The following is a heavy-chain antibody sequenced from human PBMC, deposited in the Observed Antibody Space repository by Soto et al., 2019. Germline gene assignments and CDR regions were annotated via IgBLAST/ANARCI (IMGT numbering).Heavy chain of an antibody. CDR2: IISSVSYI. Sequence: GGSLSPSCPASGFTFSTYSMNWVRQAPGKGLEWVSSIISSVSYIYYTDSVKGRFTISRDNAKNSLYLQMNSLRAEDTAVYYCASMGYIMSHFDYWGQGTLVTVSS. CDR3: ASMGYIMSHFDY. CDR1: GFTFSTYS. D-gene: IGHD5-18*01. V-gene: IGHV3-21*01. J-gene: IGHJ4*02.